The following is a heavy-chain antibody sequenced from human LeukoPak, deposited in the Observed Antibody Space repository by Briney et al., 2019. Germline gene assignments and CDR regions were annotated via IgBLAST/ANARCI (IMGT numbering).Heavy chain of an antibody. V-gene: IGHV4-59*01. J-gene: IGHJ3*02. Sequence: SETLSLTCTVSGGSISSYYWSWIRQPPGKGLEWIGYIYYSGSTNYNPSLKSRVTISVDTSKNQFSLKLSSVTAADTAVYYCAREGDYYDSSGSDAFDIWGQGTMVTVSS. CDR1: GGSISSYY. CDR3: AREGDYYDSSGSDAFDI. CDR2: IYYSGST. D-gene: IGHD3-22*01.